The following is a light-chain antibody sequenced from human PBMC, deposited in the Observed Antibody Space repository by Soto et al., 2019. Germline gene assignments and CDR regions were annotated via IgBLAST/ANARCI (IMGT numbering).Light chain of an antibody. Sequence: QMTESRLSLSASVGEKIIITCRASRDVGSDVSWYQQKPGQAPKLVIYAASNLYTGVPSRFSGRRSGTEFTLTISSLQPEDFASYYCLQDYGDSWTSGQATKVDI. CDR2: AAS. J-gene: IGKJ1*01. CDR3: LQDYGDSWT. CDR1: RDVGSD. V-gene: IGKV1-6*01.